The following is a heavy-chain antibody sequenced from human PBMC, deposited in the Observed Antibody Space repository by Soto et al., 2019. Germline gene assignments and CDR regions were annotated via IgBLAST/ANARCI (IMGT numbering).Heavy chain of an antibody. J-gene: IGHJ5*02. CDR2: ISYDGSNK. Sequence: GGSLRLSCAASGFTFSSYGMHWVRQGPGKGLEWVAVISYDGSNKYYADSVKGRFTISRDNSKNTLYLQMNSLRAEDTAVYYCAKDGRGPYSSSWYDWFDPWGQGTLVTAPQ. CDR1: GFTFSSYG. CDR3: AKDGRGPYSSSWYDWFDP. V-gene: IGHV3-30*18. D-gene: IGHD6-13*01.